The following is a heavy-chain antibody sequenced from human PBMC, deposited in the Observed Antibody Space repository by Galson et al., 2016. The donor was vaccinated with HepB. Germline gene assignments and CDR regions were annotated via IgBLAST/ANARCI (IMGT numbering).Heavy chain of an antibody. J-gene: IGHJ4*02. V-gene: IGHV6-1*01. CDR3: VRDRDRTLDY. D-gene: IGHD1-7*01. CDR1: GDSVYNNGAA. Sequence: SLSGDSVYNNGAAWVWIRQSPSRGLEWLGRTFYRSTWENHYAGSVKNRITISPDTSRNQFSLHLNSVTPEDTAVYYCVRDRDRTLDYWGQGTLVTVSS. CDR2: TFYRSTWEN.